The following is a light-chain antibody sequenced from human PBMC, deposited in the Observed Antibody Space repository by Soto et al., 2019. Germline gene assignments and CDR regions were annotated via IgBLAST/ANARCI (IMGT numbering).Light chain of an antibody. CDR3: QQCGSLPGT. CDR2: DTS. J-gene: IGKJ1*01. CDR1: QTVNGNS. V-gene: IGKV3-20*01. Sequence: ETVLTQSPGTLSLSPGERATLSCRASQTVNGNSLGWYQQKPGQAPRLLIYDTSSRATGIPDRFSGSGSGTAFPLTISRLEPEDFAVYYCQQCGSLPGTFGQGTRVDMK.